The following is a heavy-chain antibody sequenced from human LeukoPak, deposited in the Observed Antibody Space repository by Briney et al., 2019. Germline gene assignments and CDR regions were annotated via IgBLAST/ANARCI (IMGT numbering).Heavy chain of an antibody. CDR2: ISYDGSNK. CDR3: ARDSYGSEYGMDV. J-gene: IGHJ6*02. V-gene: IGHV3-30*04. CDR1: GFTFSSYA. D-gene: IGHD1-26*01. Sequence: GGSLRLSCAASGFTFSSYAMHWVRQAPGKGLEWVAVISYDGSNKYYADSVKGRFTISRDNSKNTLYLQMNSLRAEDTAVYYCARDSYGSEYGMDVWGQGTTVTVSS.